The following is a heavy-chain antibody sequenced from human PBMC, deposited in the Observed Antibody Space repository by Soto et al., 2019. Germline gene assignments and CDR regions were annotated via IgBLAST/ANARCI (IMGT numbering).Heavy chain of an antibody. CDR1: GGSINSYC. J-gene: IGHJ4*02. Sequence: QVQLQESGPGLVKPSETLSLTCTVSGGSINSYCWSWIRQPPGKGLEWIAYIFDSGNANYNPSLKSRVTISVDTSMNQFSLKLTSVTAADTAVYYCARHRRTTVAKFYFDNWGQGALVTVSS. CDR2: IFDSGNA. D-gene: IGHD4-4*01. CDR3: ARHRRTTVAKFYFDN. V-gene: IGHV4-59*08.